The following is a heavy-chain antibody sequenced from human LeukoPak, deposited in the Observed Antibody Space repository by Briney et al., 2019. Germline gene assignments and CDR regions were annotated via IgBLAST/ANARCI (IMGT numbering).Heavy chain of an antibody. CDR1: GFTFSSYA. Sequence: GGSLRLSCAASGFTFSSYAMHWVRQAPGKGLEYVSAISSNGGSTYYANSVKGRFTISRDNSKNTLYLQMGSLRAEDMAVYYCAKDRGGTPYYFDYWGQGTLVTVSS. J-gene: IGHJ4*02. D-gene: IGHD4-23*01. V-gene: IGHV3-64*01. CDR3: AKDRGGTPYYFDY. CDR2: ISSNGGST.